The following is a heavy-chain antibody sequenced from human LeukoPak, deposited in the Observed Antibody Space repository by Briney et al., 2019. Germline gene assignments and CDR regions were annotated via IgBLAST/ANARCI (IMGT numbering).Heavy chain of an antibody. D-gene: IGHD6-13*01. CDR3: ARVWSPPYSSSWPDYFDY. CDR1: GFTISGYS. Sequence: PGGSLRLSCAASGFTISGYSMNWVRQAPGKGLEWVSSISSSSSYIYYADSVKGRFTISRDNAKNSLYLQMNSLRAEDTAVYYCARVWSPPYSSSWPDYFDYWGQGTLVTVSS. J-gene: IGHJ4*02. CDR2: ISSSSSYI. V-gene: IGHV3-21*01.